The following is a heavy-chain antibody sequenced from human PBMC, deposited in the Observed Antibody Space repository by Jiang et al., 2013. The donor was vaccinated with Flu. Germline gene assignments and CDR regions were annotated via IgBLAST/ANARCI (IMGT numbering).Heavy chain of an antibody. CDR3: ASLEGDSSSWYGRRPPPDY. Sequence: SGFTFSSYAMHWVRQAPGKGLEWVAVISYDGSNKYYADSVKGRFTISRDNSKNTLYLQMSGLRAEDTAVYYCASLEGDSSSWYGRRPPPDYWGQGTLVTVSS. CDR1: GFTFSSYA. CDR2: ISYDGSNK. V-gene: IGHV3-30-3*01. J-gene: IGHJ4*02. D-gene: IGHD6-13*01.